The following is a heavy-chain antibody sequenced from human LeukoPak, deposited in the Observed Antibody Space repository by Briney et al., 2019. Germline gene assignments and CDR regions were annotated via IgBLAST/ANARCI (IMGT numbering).Heavy chain of an antibody. CDR1: GFTFSSYG. V-gene: IGHV3-30*02. D-gene: IGHD1-26*01. CDR3: AILGGGELHGTAFDY. CDR2: IRYDGSNK. J-gene: IGHJ4*02. Sequence: PGGSLRLSCAASGFTFSSYGMHWVRQAPGKRLEWVAFIRYDGSNKYYADSVKGRFTISRDNSKNTLYLQMNSLRAEDTAVYYCAILGGGELHGTAFDYWGQGTLVTVSS.